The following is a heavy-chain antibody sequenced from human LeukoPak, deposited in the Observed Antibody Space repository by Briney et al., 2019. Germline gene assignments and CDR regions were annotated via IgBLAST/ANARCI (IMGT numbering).Heavy chain of an antibody. D-gene: IGHD3-22*01. Sequence: ASVKVSCKASGYTFTGYYMHWVRQAPGQGLEWMGWINPNSGGTNYAQKFQGRVTMTRDTSISTAYMELSRLRSDDTAVYYCARRPYYYDSSGYALDYWGQGTLVTVSS. CDR3: ARRPYYYDSSGYALDY. CDR1: GYTFTGYY. CDR2: INPNSGGT. J-gene: IGHJ4*02. V-gene: IGHV1-2*02.